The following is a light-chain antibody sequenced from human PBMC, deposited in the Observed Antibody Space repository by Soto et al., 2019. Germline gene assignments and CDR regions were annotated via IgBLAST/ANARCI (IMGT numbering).Light chain of an antibody. Sequence: EIVLTQSPGTLSLSPGERATLSCRASQSVSSSYLAWYQQKPGQAPRLLIYGASSRATGIPVRFSGSGSGTDFTLTISRLEPEDFAVYYCQQYGSSPLGQGTKVEIK. CDR3: QQYGSSP. CDR2: GAS. CDR1: QSVSSSY. V-gene: IGKV3-20*01. J-gene: IGKJ1*01.